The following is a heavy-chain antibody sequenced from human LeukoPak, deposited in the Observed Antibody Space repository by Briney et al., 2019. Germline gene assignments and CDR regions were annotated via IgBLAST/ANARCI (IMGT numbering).Heavy chain of an antibody. J-gene: IGHJ6*02. Sequence: PGGSLRLSCAASGFTFSTYWMSWVRQAPGKGLEWVANIKQDGSEKYYVDSVKGRFTISRDNAKNSVYLQMNSLRAEDTAVYYCARVGGCSGGSCYNGMDVWGQGTTVTVSS. CDR3: ARVGGCSGGSCYNGMDV. D-gene: IGHD2-15*01. CDR2: IKQDGSEK. CDR1: GFTFSTYW. V-gene: IGHV3-7*01.